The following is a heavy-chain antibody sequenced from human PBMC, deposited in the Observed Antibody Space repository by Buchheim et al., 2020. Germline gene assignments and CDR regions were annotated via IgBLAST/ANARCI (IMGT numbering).Heavy chain of an antibody. J-gene: IGHJ6*02. V-gene: IGHV3-30*18. CDR2: ISYDGSNK. CDR1: GFTFSSYG. CDR3: AKDRGSGYCTNGVCYKAYYYYGMDV. D-gene: IGHD2-8*01. Sequence: QVQLVESGGGVAQPGRSLRLSCAASGFTFSSYGMHWVRQAPGKGLEWVAVISYDGSNKYYADSVKGRFTISRDNSKNTLYLQMNSLRAEDTAVYYCAKDRGSGYCTNGVCYKAYYYYGMDVWGQGTT.